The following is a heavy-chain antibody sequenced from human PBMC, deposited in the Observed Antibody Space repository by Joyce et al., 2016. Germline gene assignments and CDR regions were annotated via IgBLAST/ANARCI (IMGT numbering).Heavy chain of an antibody. CDR3: ARLYSGNSVDY. CDR2: ISYSGKT. CDR1: GGSMNSISFY. V-gene: IGHV4-39*01. J-gene: IGHJ4*02. Sequence: QLHLQESGPGLVKPSETLSLTCTVSGGSMNSISFYGGWIRQPLGKGLEWIGSISYSGKTYYNPSLKSRVTTSIDTSKNQFSLDLTSVTAADTAVYYCARLYSGNSVDYWGQGTLVTVSS. D-gene: IGHD4-23*01.